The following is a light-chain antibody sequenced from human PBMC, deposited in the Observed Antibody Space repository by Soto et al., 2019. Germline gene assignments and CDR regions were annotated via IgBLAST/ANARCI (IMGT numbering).Light chain of an antibody. V-gene: IGLV4-69*01. Sequence: QSVLTQSPSASASLGASVKLTCTLSSGHSSYAIAWHQQQPEKGPRYLMKVDSDGSHTKGDGIPDRFSGSSSGPERYLHISSLQSEDEADYYCLTWGTGIHVVFGGGTQLTVL. J-gene: IGLJ2*01. CDR2: VDSDGSH. CDR1: SGHSSYA. CDR3: LTWGTGIHVV.